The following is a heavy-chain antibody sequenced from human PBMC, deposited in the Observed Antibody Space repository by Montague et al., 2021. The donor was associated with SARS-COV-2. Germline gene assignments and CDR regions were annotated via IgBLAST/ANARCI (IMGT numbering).Heavy chain of an antibody. D-gene: IGHD1-26*01. V-gene: IGHV3-33*01. CDR1: GFIFSSYG. Sequence: SLRLSCAASGFIFSSYGMHWVRQAPGKGLEWVAHIWYDGSNANYADSVKGRFTISRDNFKNTLYLQMNSLRAEDTAIYYCARGSVGGYYLDYWGQGTLVTVSS. CDR3: ARGSVGGYYLDY. CDR2: IWYDGSNA. J-gene: IGHJ4*02.